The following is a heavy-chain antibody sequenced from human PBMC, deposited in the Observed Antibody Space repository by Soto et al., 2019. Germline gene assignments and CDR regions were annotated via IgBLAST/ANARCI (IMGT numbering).Heavy chain of an antibody. V-gene: IGHV1-8*01. CDR2: MNPNTGNS. CDR3: ARRAETNGWNGFGADKYYFDF. J-gene: IGHJ4*02. Sequence: ASVKVSCKASGYTFTSYDIYWVRQATGQGLEWMGWMNPNTGNSAYAQKFQGRVTVTSDTSINTVHMELSSLRSEDTAVYYCARRAETNGWNGFGADKYYFDFWGQGTLVTVSS. CDR1: GYTFTSYD. D-gene: IGHD1-1*01.